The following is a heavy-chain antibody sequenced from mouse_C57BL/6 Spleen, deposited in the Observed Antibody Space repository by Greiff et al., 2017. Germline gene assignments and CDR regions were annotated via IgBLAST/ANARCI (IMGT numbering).Heavy chain of an antibody. CDR3: ARPYYGSSLYWYFDV. CDR2: ISSGSSTI. J-gene: IGHJ1*03. CDR1: GFTFSDYG. V-gene: IGHV5-17*01. Sequence: EVHLVESGGGLVKPGGSLKLSCAASGFTFSDYGMHWVRQAPEKGLEWVAYISSGSSTIYYADTVKGRFTLSRDNAKNTLFLQMTSLRSEDTAMYYCARPYYGSSLYWYFDVWGTGTTVTVSS. D-gene: IGHD1-1*01.